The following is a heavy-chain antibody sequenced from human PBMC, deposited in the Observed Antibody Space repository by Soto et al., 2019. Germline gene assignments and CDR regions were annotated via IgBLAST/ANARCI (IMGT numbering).Heavy chain of an antibody. D-gene: IGHD5-12*01. V-gene: IGHV1-18*01. J-gene: IGHJ6*02. CDR3: ARGGDVNYYHGMDV. CDR2: ISAYNGKT. CDR1: GYTFTSYG. Sequence: QVQLVQSGGEVKKPGASVKLSCTASGYTFTSYGISWVRQAPGQGLEWMGWISAYNGKTNYAQNVQGRVTMTTDTSTRTAYMDLRILRSDDTAVYYCARGGDVNYYHGMDVWGQGTTVTVSS.